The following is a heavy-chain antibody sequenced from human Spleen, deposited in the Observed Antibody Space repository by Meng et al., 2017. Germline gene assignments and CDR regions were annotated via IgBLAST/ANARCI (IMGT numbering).Heavy chain of an antibody. V-gene: IGHV4-59*01. J-gene: IGHJ5*02. CDR2: VYYTGNT. CDR1: GGSIDSNY. D-gene: IGHD3-9*01. CDR3: ARGYYDILTGYYASHWFDP. Sequence: SETLSLTCTVSGGSIDSNYWSWLRQSPGKGLEWIGYVYYTGNTDYNPSLMRRVTISLETSKNQFSLKLTSVTAADTAVYYCARGYYDILTGYYASHWFDPWGQGTLVTVSS.